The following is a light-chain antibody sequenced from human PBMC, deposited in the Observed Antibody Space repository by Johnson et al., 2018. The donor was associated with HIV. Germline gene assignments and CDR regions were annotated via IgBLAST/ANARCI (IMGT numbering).Light chain of an antibody. CDR2: ENN. CDR1: SSNIGNNY. CDR3: GTWDSSLSTYV. V-gene: IGLV1-51*02. J-gene: IGLJ1*01. Sequence: QSVLTQPPSVSAAPGQKVTISCSGSSSNIGNNYVSWYQQLPGTAPKLLIYENNKRPSGIPDRFSGSKSGTSVTLAITGLQTGDEADYYCGTWDSSLSTYVFGSGTKVTVL.